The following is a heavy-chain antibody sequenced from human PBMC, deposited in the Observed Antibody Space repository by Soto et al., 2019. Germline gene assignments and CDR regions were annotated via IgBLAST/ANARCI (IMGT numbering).Heavy chain of an antibody. J-gene: IGHJ4*02. CDR3: AKDVTRWLDGYFDY. CDR1: GFTFDDYA. D-gene: IGHD6-19*01. CDR2: ISWNGGSV. V-gene: IGHV3-9*01. Sequence: GGSLRLSCAASGFTFDDYAMHWVRHPPGKGLEWVSGISWNGGSVVSADSVRGRFTISRDNAKNSLYLQMNSLRPDDTALYYCAKDVTRWLDGYFDYWGQGTLVTVSS.